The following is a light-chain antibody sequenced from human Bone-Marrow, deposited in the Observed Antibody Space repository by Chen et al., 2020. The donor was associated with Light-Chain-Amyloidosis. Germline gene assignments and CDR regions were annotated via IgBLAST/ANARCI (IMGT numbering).Light chain of an antibody. CDR3: QQYYGVPLT. CDR1: RSVLSPSNDKNY. Sequence: DIVMTQSPDSLAVSLGETATITCRSSRSVLSPSNDKNYLAWFQQKSGQPPKLLISWASTRGFGVPDRFSGGGSGTDFTLTISSMQPDDVALDYCQQYYGVPLTFGGGTTVEIK. J-gene: IGKJ4*01. CDR2: WAS. V-gene: IGKV4-1*01.